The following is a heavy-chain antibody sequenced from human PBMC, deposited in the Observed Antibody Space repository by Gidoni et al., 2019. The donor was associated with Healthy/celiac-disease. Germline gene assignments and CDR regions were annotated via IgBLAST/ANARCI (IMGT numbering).Heavy chain of an antibody. D-gene: IGHD2-2*01. V-gene: IGHV3-73*01. J-gene: IGHJ6*02. CDR2: IRSKANSYAT. CDR3: TRRYSSTWYYYGMDV. Sequence: EVQLLESGGGLVQPGGSLKLSCAASGFTFSGSAMHWVRQASGKGLEWVGRIRSKANSYATAYAASVKGRFTISRDDSKNTAYLQMNSLKTEDTAVYYCTRRYSSTWYYYGMDVWGQGTTVTVSS. CDR1: GFTFSGSA.